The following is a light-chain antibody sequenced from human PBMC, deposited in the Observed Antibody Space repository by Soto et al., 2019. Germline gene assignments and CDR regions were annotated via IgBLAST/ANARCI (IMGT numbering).Light chain of an antibody. CDR2: DAY. V-gene: IGKV3-15*01. Sequence: ELVMTQFPATLFVSLGERATLSCGASQSVGGYLAWYQQRPGQVPRLLIYDAYTRAAGVPARFSGSGSGTEFSLTISSLQSEDFAVYYCQQYSDWPLYTFGQGTRLEIK. CDR1: QSVGGY. CDR3: QQYSDWPLYT. J-gene: IGKJ5*01.